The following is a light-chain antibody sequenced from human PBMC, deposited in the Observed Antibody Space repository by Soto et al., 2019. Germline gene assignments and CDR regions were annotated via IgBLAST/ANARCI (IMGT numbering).Light chain of an antibody. J-gene: IGLJ1*01. Sequence: QSVLTQPPSASVTPGQRVTMSCSGSNSNIGNNKVNWYQQLPGTAPKLLIYTSNQRPSGVPDRFSGSKSGTSASLAISGLQSEDEADYYCATWDDSLHGYVFGTGTKVTVL. CDR3: ATWDDSLHGYV. CDR1: NSNIGNNK. V-gene: IGLV1-44*01. CDR2: TSN.